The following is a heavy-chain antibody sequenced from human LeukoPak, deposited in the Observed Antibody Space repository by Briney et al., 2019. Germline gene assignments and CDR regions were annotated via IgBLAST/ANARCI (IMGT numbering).Heavy chain of an antibody. CDR2: IYYIGST. V-gene: IGHV4-59*01. J-gene: IGHJ4*02. CDR1: GGSISSYY. CDR3: ARGPDNWNSFFDY. D-gene: IGHD1-7*01. Sequence: SETLSLTCTVSGGSISSYYWSWIRQPPGKGLEWIGYIYYIGSTNYNPSLKSRVTISVDTSKNQFSLNLSSVTAVDTAVYYCARGPDNWNSFFDYWGQGTLVTVSS.